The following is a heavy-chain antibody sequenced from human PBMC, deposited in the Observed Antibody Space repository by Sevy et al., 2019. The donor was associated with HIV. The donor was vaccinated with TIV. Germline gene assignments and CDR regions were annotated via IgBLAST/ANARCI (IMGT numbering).Heavy chain of an antibody. CDR3: ARDSIPMVQGVIITPYYYGMDV. V-gene: IGHV1-18*01. CDR2: VSAYTGNT. Sequence: ASVKVSCEASGYTFSNYGISWVRQAPGQGLDWMGWVSAYTGNTNYAQKFQGRVTMTTDTSTRTAYMELRSLRSDDTAVYYCARDSIPMVQGVIITPYYYGMDVWGQGTTVTVSS. CDR1: GYTFSNYG. J-gene: IGHJ6*02. D-gene: IGHD3-10*01.